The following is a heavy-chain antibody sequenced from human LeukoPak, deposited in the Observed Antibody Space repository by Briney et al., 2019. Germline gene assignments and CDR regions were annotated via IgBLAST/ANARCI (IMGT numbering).Heavy chain of an antibody. CDR3: VRHGRREELRHGALDI. J-gene: IGHJ3*02. CDR1: GGSISSISYY. D-gene: IGHD3-16*01. Sequence: PSETLSLTCTVSGGSISSISYYWSWIRQPPGKGLEWIGSIYYSGTTYYNPSLASRLTMSVDTSKNQFSLRLTSVTAADTAIYYCVRHGRREELRHGALDIWGKGKMDTVFS. V-gene: IGHV4-39*01. CDR2: IYYSGTT.